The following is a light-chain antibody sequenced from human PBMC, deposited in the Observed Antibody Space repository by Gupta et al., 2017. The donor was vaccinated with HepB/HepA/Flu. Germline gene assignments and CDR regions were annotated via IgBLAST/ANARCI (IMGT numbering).Light chain of an antibody. Sequence: QSALTQPRSVSGSPGPSVTISCTGTSSDVGSYNYVSWYQQHPGKAPKLMISDVNKRPSGVPERFSCSKSGNTASLTISGLQAEDEADYYCCSYSGSYTYVVFGGGTQLTVL. CDR2: DVN. CDR1: SSDVGSYNY. J-gene: IGLJ2*01. V-gene: IGLV2-11*01. CDR3: CSYSGSYTYVV.